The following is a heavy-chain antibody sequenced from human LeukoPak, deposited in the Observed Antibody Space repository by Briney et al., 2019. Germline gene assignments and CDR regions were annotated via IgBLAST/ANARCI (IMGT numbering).Heavy chain of an antibody. CDR1: GFTFSRNW. Sequence: TGGSLRLSCVASGFTFSRNWMSWVRQAPGKGLEWVAVISYDGSNKYYADSVKGRFTISRDNSKNTLYLQMNSLRAEDTAVYYCAKVPLQYQGDYWGQGTLVTVSS. J-gene: IGHJ4*02. CDR3: AKVPLQYQGDY. CDR2: ISYDGSNK. V-gene: IGHV3-30*18. D-gene: IGHD4-11*01.